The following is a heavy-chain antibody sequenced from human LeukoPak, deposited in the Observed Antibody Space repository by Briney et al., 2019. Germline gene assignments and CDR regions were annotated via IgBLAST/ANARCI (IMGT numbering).Heavy chain of an antibody. Sequence: PGGSLRLSCAASGFTIRSNYMSWVRQAPGKGLEWVSVIYSGGNTYYADSVKGRFTFSKDNSKNTLYLQMTNLRVEDTAVYYCARSVGQEAFDIWGQGTMVTVSS. V-gene: IGHV3-53*01. CDR2: IYSGGNT. D-gene: IGHD1-26*01. J-gene: IGHJ3*02. CDR1: GFTIRSNY. CDR3: ARSVGQEAFDI.